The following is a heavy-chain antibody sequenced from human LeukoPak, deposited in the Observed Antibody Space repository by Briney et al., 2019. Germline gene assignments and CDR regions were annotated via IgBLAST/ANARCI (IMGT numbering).Heavy chain of an antibody. V-gene: IGHV3-23*01. CDR3: AREAPYPYYYDSSGYYYD. CDR2: ISGSGGST. CDR1: GFTFSSYA. J-gene: IGHJ4*02. Sequence: GRSLRLSCAASGFTFSSYAMSWVRQAPGKGLEWVSAISGSGGSTYYADSVKGRFTISRDNSKNTLYLQMNSLRAEDTAVYYCAREAPYPYYYDSSGYYYDWGQGTLVTVSS. D-gene: IGHD3-22*01.